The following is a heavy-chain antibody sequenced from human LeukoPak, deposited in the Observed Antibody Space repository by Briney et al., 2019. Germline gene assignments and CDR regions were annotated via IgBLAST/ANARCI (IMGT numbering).Heavy chain of an antibody. CDR1: GGSISSSNYY. CDR3: ARGPIYGSGSYYKGPFDP. J-gene: IGHJ5*02. V-gene: IGHV4-61*05. Sequence: PSETLSLTCTVSGGSISSSNYYWGWIRQPPGKGLEWIGYIYYSGSTNYNPSLKSRVTISVDTSKNQFSLKLSSVTAADTAVYYCARGPIYGSGSYYKGPFDPWGQGTLVTVSS. CDR2: IYYSGST. D-gene: IGHD3-10*01.